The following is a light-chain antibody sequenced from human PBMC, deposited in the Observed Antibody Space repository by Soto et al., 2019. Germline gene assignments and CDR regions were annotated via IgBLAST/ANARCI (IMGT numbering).Light chain of an antibody. CDR1: SDNIGSYNL. J-gene: IGLJ1*01. CDR3: CSFACTGTQYV. V-gene: IGLV2-23*01. CDR2: EDS. Sequence: QSALTQPASVSGSLGQSITISCIGTSDNIGSYNLVSWYQHKPGKAPKIIILEDSKRPSGVSNRFSGSRSGNTASLTISGLQAEYEADYYFCSFACTGTQYVFGTVTNLTVL.